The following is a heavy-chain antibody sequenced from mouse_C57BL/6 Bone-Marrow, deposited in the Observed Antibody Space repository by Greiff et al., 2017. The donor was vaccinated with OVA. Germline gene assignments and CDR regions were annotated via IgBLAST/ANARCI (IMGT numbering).Heavy chain of an antibody. V-gene: IGHV1-81*01. CDR2: IYPRSGNT. D-gene: IGHD1-1*01. Sequence: VQLQESGAELARPGASVKLSCKASGYTFTSYGISWVKQRNGQGLEWIGEIYPRSGNTYYNEKFKGKATLTADKSSSTAYMELRSLTSEDSAVYFCANPPIGYGSSYGYFDVWGTGTTVTVSS. CDR3: ANPPIGYGSSYGYFDV. J-gene: IGHJ1*03. CDR1: GYTFTSYG.